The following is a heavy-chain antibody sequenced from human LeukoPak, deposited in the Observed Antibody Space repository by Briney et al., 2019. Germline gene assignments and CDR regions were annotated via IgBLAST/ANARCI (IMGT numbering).Heavy chain of an antibody. CDR3: ARGARPNYYGSGSYRPFDY. Sequence: PSETLSLTCAVHGGSFRGYYWSWIRQPPGKGLEWIGEINHSGSTNYNPSLKSRVTISVDTSKNQFSLKLSSVTAADTAVYYCARGARPNYYGSGSYRPFDYWGQGTLVTVSS. D-gene: IGHD3-10*01. CDR1: GGSFRGYY. V-gene: IGHV4-34*01. CDR2: INHSGST. J-gene: IGHJ4*02.